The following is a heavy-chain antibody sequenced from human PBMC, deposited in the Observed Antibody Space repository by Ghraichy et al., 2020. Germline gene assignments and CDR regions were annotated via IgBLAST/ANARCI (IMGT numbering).Heavy chain of an antibody. Sequence: SETLSLTCTVSGGSISSYYWSWIRQPPGKGLEWIGYIYYSGSTNYNPSLKSRVTISVDTSKNQFSLKLSSVTAADTAVYYCARVNPTDYYYMDVWGKGTTVTVSS. CDR3: ARVNPTDYYYMDV. D-gene: IGHD1-14*01. J-gene: IGHJ6*03. CDR1: GGSISSYY. CDR2: IYYSGST. V-gene: IGHV4-59*01.